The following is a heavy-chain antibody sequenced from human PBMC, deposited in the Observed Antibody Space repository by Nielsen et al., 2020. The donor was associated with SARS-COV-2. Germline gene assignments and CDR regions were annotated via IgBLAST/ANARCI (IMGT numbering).Heavy chain of an antibody. CDR3: ATLFDP. CDR1: GFTFSRFA. CDR2: ISYDGSN. Sequence: GGSLRLSCAASGFTFSRFAMHWVRQAPGKGLEWLTIISYDGSNKYADSVKGRFTISRDNAKNTLYLQMNSLRAEDTAVYYCATLFDPWGQGTLVTVSS. J-gene: IGHJ5*02. V-gene: IGHV3-30*04.